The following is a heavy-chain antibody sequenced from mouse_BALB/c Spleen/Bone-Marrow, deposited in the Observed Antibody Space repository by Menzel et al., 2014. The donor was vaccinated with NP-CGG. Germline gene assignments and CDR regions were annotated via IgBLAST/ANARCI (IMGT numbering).Heavy chain of an antibody. CDR3: ARYSYGSRGYYFDY. D-gene: IGHD1-1*01. J-gene: IGHJ2*01. CDR1: GFNIKDTY. Sequence: VQLKHSGAELVKPGASVKLSCTASGFNIKDTYMHWVKQRPEQGLEWIGRIDPANGNTKYDPKFQGKATITADTSSNTAYLQLSSLTSEDTAVYYCARYSYGSRGYYFDYWGQGTTLTVSS. CDR2: IDPANGNT. V-gene: IGHV14-3*02.